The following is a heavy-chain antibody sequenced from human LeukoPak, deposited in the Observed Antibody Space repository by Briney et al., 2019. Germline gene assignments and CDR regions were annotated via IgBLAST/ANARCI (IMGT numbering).Heavy chain of an antibody. D-gene: IGHD2-15*01. CDR1: GFTLSNYA. V-gene: IGHV3-23*01. J-gene: IGHJ4*02. CDR3: AKGTDCSGGSCYSIDC. Sequence: GGSLRLSCAASGFTLSNYAMTWVRQAPGKGLERVSSISGGGGSTYYADSVKGRFTISGDNSKNTLYLQMNSLRVDDTAVYYCAKGTDCSGGSCYSIDCWGQGTLVTVSS. CDR2: ISGGGGST.